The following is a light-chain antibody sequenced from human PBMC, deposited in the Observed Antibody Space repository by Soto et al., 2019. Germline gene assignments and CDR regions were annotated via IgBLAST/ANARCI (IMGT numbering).Light chain of an antibody. CDR3: LHDYNYPRT. CDR1: QGISAD. Sequence: AIQLTQSPSSLSASVGDRVTITCRASQGISADLAWYSQKPGTAPKLLIYGASNLQTGVSSRFSGSGSGTYFTLTINGLQPEDFATYYCLHDYNYPRTFGQGTKVDIK. CDR2: GAS. J-gene: IGKJ1*01. V-gene: IGKV1-6*01.